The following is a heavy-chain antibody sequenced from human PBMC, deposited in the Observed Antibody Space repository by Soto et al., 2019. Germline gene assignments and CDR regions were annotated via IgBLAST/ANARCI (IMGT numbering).Heavy chain of an antibody. J-gene: IGHJ4*02. D-gene: IGHD3-3*01. CDR2: ISYDGSNK. CDR3: AKDGSARREWLLTPILFFFDY. V-gene: IGHV3-30*18. CDR1: GFTFSSYG. Sequence: GGSLRLSCAASGFTFSSYGMHWVRQAPGKGLEWVAVISYDGSNKYYADSVKGRFTISRDNSKNTLYLQMNSLRAEDTAVYYCAKDGSARREWLLTPILFFFDYWGQGTLVTVSS.